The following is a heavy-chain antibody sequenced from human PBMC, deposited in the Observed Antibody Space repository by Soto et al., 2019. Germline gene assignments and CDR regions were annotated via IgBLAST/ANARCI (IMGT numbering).Heavy chain of an antibody. Sequence: GGSLRLSCAASGFTFSSYSMNWVRQAPGKGLEWVSYISSSSSTIYYADSVKGRFTISRDNAKNSLYLQMNSLRAEDTAVYYCARDPGSSWYEDAFDIWGQGTMVTVSS. CDR2: ISSSSSTI. CDR1: GFTFSSYS. V-gene: IGHV3-48*01. CDR3: ARDPGSSWYEDAFDI. D-gene: IGHD6-13*01. J-gene: IGHJ3*02.